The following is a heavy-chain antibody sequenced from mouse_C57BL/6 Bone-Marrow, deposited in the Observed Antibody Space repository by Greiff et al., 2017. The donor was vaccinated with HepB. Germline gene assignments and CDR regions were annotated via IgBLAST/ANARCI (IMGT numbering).Heavy chain of an antibody. Sequence: QVQLKQPGAELVKPGASVKLSCKASGYTFTSYWMQWVKQRPGQGLEWIGEIDPSDSYTNYNQKFKGKATLTVDTSSSTAYMQLSSLTSEDSAVYYCAPGRGYAMDYWGQGTSVTVSS. V-gene: IGHV1-50*01. J-gene: IGHJ4*01. D-gene: IGHD3-3*01. CDR1: GYTFTSYW. CDR2: IDPSDSYT. CDR3: APGRGYAMDY.